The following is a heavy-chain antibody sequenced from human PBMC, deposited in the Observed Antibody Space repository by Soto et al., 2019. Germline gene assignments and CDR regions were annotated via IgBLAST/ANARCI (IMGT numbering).Heavy chain of an antibody. D-gene: IGHD3-10*01. V-gene: IGHV3-7*05. Sequence: EVQLVESGGGLVQPGGSLRLSCAASGFSFDFYGMTWVRQAPGKGLEWVASIMGDGREGEKYYVDSVKGRFTISRDNAKNSLYPQMSSPGAEDTATYFCSRDHYGSGAIWGQGTLVIVSS. CDR3: SRDHYGSGAI. CDR1: GFSFDFYG. J-gene: IGHJ4*02. CDR2: IMGDGREGEK.